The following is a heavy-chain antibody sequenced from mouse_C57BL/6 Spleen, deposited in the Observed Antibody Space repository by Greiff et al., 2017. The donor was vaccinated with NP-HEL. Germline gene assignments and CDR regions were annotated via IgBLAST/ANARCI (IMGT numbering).Heavy chain of an antibody. CDR2: ISSGGDYI. CDR1: GFTFSSYA. CDR3: TRGVGREGGLDY. J-gene: IGHJ2*01. Sequence: EVKLVESGEGLVKPGGSLKLSCAASGFTFSSYAMSWVRQTPEKRLEWVAYISSGGDYIYYADTVKGRFTISRDNARNTLYLQMSSLKSEDTAMYYCTRGVGREGGLDYWGQGTTLTVSS. D-gene: IGHD4-1*01. V-gene: IGHV5-9-1*02.